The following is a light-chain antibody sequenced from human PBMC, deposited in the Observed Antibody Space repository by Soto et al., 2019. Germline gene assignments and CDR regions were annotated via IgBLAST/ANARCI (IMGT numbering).Light chain of an antibody. V-gene: IGKV1-5*03. CDR1: QTISSW. Sequence: DIQMTQSPSTLSGSVGDRVTITCRASQTISSWLAWYQQKPGKAPKLLIYKASTLKSGVPSRFSGSGSGTEFTLTNSSLQPDDFATYYCQHYNSYSESFGPGTKVELK. CDR2: KAS. CDR3: QHYNSYSES. J-gene: IGKJ1*01.